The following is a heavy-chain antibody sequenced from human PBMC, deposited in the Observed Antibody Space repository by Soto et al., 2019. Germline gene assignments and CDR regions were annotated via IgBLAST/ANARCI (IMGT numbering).Heavy chain of an antibody. CDR2: ITGGGGGRT. D-gene: IGHD2-15*01. CDR3: AREPRYCRGGSCSITGDAFDI. Sequence: GGSLRLSCAASGFTFTNYAMNWVRQAPGKGLEWVSTITGGGGGRTNYADSVKGRFSLSRDISTNTLHLQMNSLSAEDTAVYYCAREPRYCRGGSCSITGDAFDIWGQGTMVTVSS. J-gene: IGHJ3*02. V-gene: IGHV3-23*01. CDR1: GFTFTNYA.